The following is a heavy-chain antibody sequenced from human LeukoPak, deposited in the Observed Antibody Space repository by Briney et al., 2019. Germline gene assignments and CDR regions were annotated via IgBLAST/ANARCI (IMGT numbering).Heavy chain of an antibody. CDR1: GFTFSSYG. V-gene: IGHV3-30*02. D-gene: IGHD6-6*01. CDR3: AKGYYSSSYVDY. J-gene: IGHJ4*02. Sequence: AGGSLRLSCAASGFTFSSYGMHWVRQAPGKGLEWVAFIRYDGSNKYYADSVKGRFTISRDNSKNTLYLQMNSLRAEDTAVYYRAKGYYSSSYVDYWGQGTLVTVSS. CDR2: IRYDGSNK.